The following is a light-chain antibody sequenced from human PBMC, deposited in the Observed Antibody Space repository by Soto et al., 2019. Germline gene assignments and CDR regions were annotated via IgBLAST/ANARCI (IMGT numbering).Light chain of an antibody. CDR2: GAS. CDR1: QSVSSSF. CDR3: QQYVSSPWA. V-gene: IGKV3-20*01. Sequence: EIVLAQSPGTLSLSPGESATLSCRASQSVSSSFSAWYQQKAGQAPRLLIYGASRRATGIPDRFSGSGSGTDFTLTISRLEPEDFAVYYCQQYVSSPWAFGQGTKVDIK. J-gene: IGKJ1*01.